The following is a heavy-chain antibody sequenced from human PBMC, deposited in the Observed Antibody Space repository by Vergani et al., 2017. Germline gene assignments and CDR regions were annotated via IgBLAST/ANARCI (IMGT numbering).Heavy chain of an antibody. V-gene: IGHV5-10-1*01. J-gene: IGHJ5*02. CDR2: IDPSDSYT. CDR1: GYSFTSYW. Sequence: EVQLVQSGAEVKKPGESLRISCKGSGYSFTSYWISWVRQMPGKGLEWMGRIDPSDSYTNYSPSFQGHVTISSDKSISTAYLQWSSLKASDTAMYYCAGRYCSSTSCYDWFDPWGQGTLVIVSS. D-gene: IGHD2-2*01. CDR3: AGRYCSSTSCYDWFDP.